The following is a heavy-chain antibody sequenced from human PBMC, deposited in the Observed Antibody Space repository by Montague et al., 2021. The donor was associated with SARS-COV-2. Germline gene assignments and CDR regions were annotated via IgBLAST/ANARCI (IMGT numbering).Heavy chain of an antibody. D-gene: IGHD3-22*01. CDR3: ARQLYYYDSSGYYPLYNWFDP. Sequence: SGSTFYNASFTTRVTLSVDTSKNKFSLKLSSVTAADTAVYYCARQLYYYDSSGYYPLYNWFDPWGQGSLVTVSS. V-gene: IGHV4-39*01. J-gene: IGHJ5*02. CDR2: SGST.